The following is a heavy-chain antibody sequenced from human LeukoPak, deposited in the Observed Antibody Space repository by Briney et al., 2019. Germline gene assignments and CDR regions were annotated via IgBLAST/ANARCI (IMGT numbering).Heavy chain of an antibody. CDR3: ARDRAMADY. V-gene: IGHV1-3*04. Sequence: ASVKVSCKASGYIFTSYPIHWVRQAPGQRLEWMGWINTGNGNTKYSQKFEGRVTVTRDASATAAYMELSSLRSEDTAVYYCARDRAMADYWGQGTLVTVSS. CDR1: GYIFTSYP. D-gene: IGHD5-18*01. J-gene: IGHJ4*02. CDR2: INTGNGNT.